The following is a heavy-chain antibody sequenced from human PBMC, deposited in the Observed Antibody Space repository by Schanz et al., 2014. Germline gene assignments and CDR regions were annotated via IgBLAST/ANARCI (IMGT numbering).Heavy chain of an antibody. CDR3: ARDYYDSSGYYYCDY. Sequence: QVQLVQSGAEVKKPGSPVKVSCKSSGGTFSTYPINWLRQAPGRGLEWMGRIIPIHGIVNYAQRFQDRVRITADKSTSTAYMELSSLRSEDTAMYYCARDYYDSSGYYYCDYWGQGTLVTVSS. D-gene: IGHD3-22*01. CDR2: IIPIHGIV. J-gene: IGHJ4*02. V-gene: IGHV1-69*04. CDR1: GGTFSTYP.